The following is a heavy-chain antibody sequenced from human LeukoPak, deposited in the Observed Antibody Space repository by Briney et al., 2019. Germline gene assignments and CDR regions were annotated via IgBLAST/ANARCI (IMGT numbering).Heavy chain of an antibody. CDR2: ISAYNGNT. D-gene: IGHD6-13*01. CDR1: GYTFTGYY. V-gene: IGHV1-18*04. Sequence: ASVKVSCKASGYTFTGYYMHWVRQAPGQGLEWMGWISAYNGNTNYAQKLQGRVTMTTDTSTSTAYMELRSLRSDDTAVYYCARDDQSPSSRGDYWGQGTLVTVSS. CDR3: ARDDQSPSSRGDY. J-gene: IGHJ4*02.